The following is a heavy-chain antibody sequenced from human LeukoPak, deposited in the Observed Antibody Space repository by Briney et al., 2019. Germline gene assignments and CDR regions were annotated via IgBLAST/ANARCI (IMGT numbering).Heavy chain of an antibody. Sequence: SETLSLTCTVSGGSISSYYWSWIRQPAGKGLEWIGRIYTTGSTNYNPSLKSRVTMSVDTSQNQFSLKLSSVTAADTAVYYCARQVLDSSGYYFDYWGQGTLVTVSS. CDR3: ARQVLDSSGYYFDY. D-gene: IGHD3-22*01. CDR1: GGSISSYY. CDR2: IYTTGST. V-gene: IGHV4-4*07. J-gene: IGHJ4*02.